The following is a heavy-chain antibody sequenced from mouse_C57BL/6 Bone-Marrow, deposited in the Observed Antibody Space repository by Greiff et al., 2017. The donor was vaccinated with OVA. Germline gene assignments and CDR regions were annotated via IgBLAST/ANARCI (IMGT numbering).Heavy chain of an antibody. CDR2: IYPRDGST. Sequence: QVQLQQSDAELVKPGASVKISCKVSGYTFTDHTIHWMKQRPEQGLEWIGYIYPRDGSTKYNEKFKGKATLTADNSSSTAYMQLNSLTFEDSAVYFCARDYYGSRLLFDYWGQGTTLTVSS. CDR1: GYTFTDHT. D-gene: IGHD1-1*01. V-gene: IGHV1-78*01. CDR3: ARDYYGSRLLFDY. J-gene: IGHJ2*01.